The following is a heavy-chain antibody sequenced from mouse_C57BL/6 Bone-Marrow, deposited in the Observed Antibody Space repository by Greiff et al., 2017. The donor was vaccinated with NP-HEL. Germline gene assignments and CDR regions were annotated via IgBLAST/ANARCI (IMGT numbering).Heavy chain of an antibody. CDR3: ARFPPYSNYRYFDV. J-gene: IGHJ1*03. V-gene: IGHV1-4*01. D-gene: IGHD2-5*01. Sequence: VQRVESGAELARPGASVKMSCKASGYTFTSYTMHWVKQRPGQGLEWIGYINPSSGYTKYNQKFKDKATLTADKSSSTAYMQLSSLPSEDSAFYYCARFPPYSNYRYFDVWGTGTTVTVSS. CDR1: GYTFTSYT. CDR2: INPSSGYT.